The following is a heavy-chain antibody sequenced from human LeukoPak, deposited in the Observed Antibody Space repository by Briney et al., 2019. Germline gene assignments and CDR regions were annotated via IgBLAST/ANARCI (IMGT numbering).Heavy chain of an antibody. V-gene: IGHV3-48*02. J-gene: IGHJ2*01. CDR3: ARDRYGDSVALDFWYFDL. CDR1: GFPFSSYS. D-gene: IGHD4-17*01. Sequence: GGSLRLSCTASGFPFSSYSMNWVRQAPGKGLEWISYISSSFKTIYYADSVRGRFTISRDNGKTSLFLQMTSLRDEDTAVYYCARDRYGDSVALDFWYFDLWGRGTLVTVSS. CDR2: ISSSFKTI.